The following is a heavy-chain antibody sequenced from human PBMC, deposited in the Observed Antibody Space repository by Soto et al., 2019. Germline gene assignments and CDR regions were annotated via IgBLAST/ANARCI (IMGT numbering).Heavy chain of an antibody. CDR3: AKDRRPNYYYGMDV. J-gene: IGHJ6*02. D-gene: IGHD6-25*01. CDR1: GFTFSSYG. Sequence: QVQLVESGGGVVQPGRSLRLSCAASGFTFSSYGMHWVRQAPGKGLEWVAVISYDGSNKYYADSVKGRFTNSRDNTKNTMYLQTNSLRAEDTAVYYCAKDRRPNYYYGMDVWGQGTTVTVSS. CDR2: ISYDGSNK. V-gene: IGHV3-30*18.